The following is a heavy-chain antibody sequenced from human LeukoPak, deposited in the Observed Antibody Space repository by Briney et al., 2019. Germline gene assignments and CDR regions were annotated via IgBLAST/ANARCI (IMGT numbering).Heavy chain of an antibody. CDR2: ISTTGGYT. D-gene: IGHD3-3*01. J-gene: IGHJ4*02. CDR1: GFSFSTYD. CDR3: AKDPRPYYDVPVGY. V-gene: IGHV3-23*01. Sequence: GGSLRLSCVGFGFSFSTYDMGWVRQTPGKGLEWVSAISTTGGYTEDADSVKGRFTISRDNSQNTLFLQMHSLRAEDTAVYYCAKDPRPYYDVPVGYWGQGTLVTVSP.